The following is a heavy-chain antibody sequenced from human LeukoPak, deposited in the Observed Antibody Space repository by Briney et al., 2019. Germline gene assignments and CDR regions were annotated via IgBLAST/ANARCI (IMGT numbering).Heavy chain of an antibody. Sequence: GASVKVSCTASGGTFSSYAISWVRRAPGQGLEWMGGIIPIFGTANYAQKFQGRVTITADESTSTAYMELSSLRSEDTAVYYCARERGGGENWFDPWGQGTLVTVSS. CDR2: IIPIFGTA. V-gene: IGHV1-69*13. CDR1: GGTFSSYA. CDR3: ARERGGGENWFDP. J-gene: IGHJ5*02. D-gene: IGHD3-10*01.